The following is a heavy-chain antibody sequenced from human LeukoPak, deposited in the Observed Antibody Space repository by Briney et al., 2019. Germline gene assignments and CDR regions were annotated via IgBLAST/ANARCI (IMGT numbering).Heavy chain of an antibody. D-gene: IGHD2-15*01. CDR2: IKQDGSEK. Sequence: PGGSLRLSCAASGFTFSSYWMSWVRQAPGKGLEWVANIKQDGSEKYYADSVKGRFTISRDNAKNSLYLQMNSLRAEDMALYYCAKATCSGGSCYPGGGYYFDYWGQGTLVTVSS. CDR1: GFTFSSYW. CDR3: AKATCSGGSCYPGGGYYFDY. J-gene: IGHJ4*02. V-gene: IGHV3-7*03.